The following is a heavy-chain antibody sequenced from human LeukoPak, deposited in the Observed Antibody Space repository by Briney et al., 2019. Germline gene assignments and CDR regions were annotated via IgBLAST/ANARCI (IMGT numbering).Heavy chain of an antibody. CDR1: GYTFSSYG. Sequence: GASVKVSCKASGYTFSSYGIIWVRQAPGQGLEWMGWISAYNGNTDYAQNLRGRLIMTTDTSTSTAYMELRGRRSDDTAVYYCARDSVDGSGTYYNDSPDYWGQGTLVTVSS. CDR3: ARDSVDGSGTYYNDSPDY. CDR2: ISAYNGNT. V-gene: IGHV1-18*01. J-gene: IGHJ4*02. D-gene: IGHD3-10*01.